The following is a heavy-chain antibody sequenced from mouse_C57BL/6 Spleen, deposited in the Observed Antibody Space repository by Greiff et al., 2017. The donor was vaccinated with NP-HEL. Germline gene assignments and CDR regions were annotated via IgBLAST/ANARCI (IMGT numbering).Heavy chain of an antibody. CDR1: GYTFTSYW. Sequence: QVQLQQPGAELVMPGASVKLSCKASGYTFTSYWMHWVKQRPGQGLEWIGEIDPSDSYTNYNQKFKGKSTLTVDKSSSTAYMQRSSLTSEDSAVYYCARGGGYFDVWGTGTTVTVSS. CDR2: IDPSDSYT. V-gene: IGHV1-69*01. CDR3: ARGGGYFDV. J-gene: IGHJ1*03. D-gene: IGHD1-1*02.